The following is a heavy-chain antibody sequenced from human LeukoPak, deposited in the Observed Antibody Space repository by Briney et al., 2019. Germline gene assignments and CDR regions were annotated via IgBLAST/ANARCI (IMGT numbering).Heavy chain of an antibody. CDR3: ARGGGRWSFDL. CDR2: INHSGST. CDR1: GGSFSGYY. Sequence: PSETLSLTCAVYGGSFSGYYWSWIRQPPGKGLEWIGEINHSGSTNYNPSLKSRVTISVDTSKNQFSLKLSSVTAADTAVYYCARGGGRWSFDLWGRGTLVTVSS. V-gene: IGHV4-34*01. D-gene: IGHD1-26*01. J-gene: IGHJ2*01.